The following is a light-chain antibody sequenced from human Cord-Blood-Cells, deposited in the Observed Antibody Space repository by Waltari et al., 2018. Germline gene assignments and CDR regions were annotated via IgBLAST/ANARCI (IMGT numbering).Light chain of an antibody. V-gene: IGKV3-15*01. J-gene: IGKJ3*01. CDR3: QQYNNWPPFT. CDR2: GAS. Sequence: EIVMTQSPATLSVSPGERATLSCRASQSVSSNLAWYQQTPGQAPRLRIYGASTRATGIPARCSGSGSGTEFTLTISSLQSEDFAVYYCQQYNNWPPFTFGPGTKVDIK. CDR1: QSVSSN.